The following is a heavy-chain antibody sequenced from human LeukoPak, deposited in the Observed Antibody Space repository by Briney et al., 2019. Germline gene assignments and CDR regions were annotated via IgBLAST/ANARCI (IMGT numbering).Heavy chain of an antibody. CDR2: INHSGST. J-gene: IGHJ5*02. CDR3: ARVPWSGYYTTGGYNWFDP. D-gene: IGHD3-3*01. Sequence: SETLSLTCAVYGGSFSGYYWSWIRQRPGKGLEWIGEINHSGSTNYNPSLKSRVTISVDTSKNQFSLKLSSVTAADTAVYYCARVPWSGYYTTGGYNWFDPWGQGTLVTVSS. V-gene: IGHV4-34*01. CDR1: GGSFSGYY.